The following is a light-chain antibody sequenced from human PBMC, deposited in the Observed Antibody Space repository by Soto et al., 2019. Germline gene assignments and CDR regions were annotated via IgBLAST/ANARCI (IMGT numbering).Light chain of an antibody. CDR1: QSDSSN. V-gene: IGKV3-20*01. J-gene: IGKJ5*01. CDR2: RVS. Sequence: EIVMTQSPATLSVSPGERATLSCRASQSDSSNLAWYQQKPGQAPRLLIYRVSSRATGIPDRFSGSGSGTDFTLTISRLEPEDFAVYYCQQCASSAITFGQGTRLEIK. CDR3: QQCASSAIT.